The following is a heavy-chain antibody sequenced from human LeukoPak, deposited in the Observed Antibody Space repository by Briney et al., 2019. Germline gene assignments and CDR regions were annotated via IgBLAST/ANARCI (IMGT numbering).Heavy chain of an antibody. CDR2: INPSGGST. D-gene: IGHD6-19*01. Sequence: ASVKVSCKASGYTFTSYYMHWVRQAPGQGLEWMGIINPSGGSTSYAQKFQGRVTMTRDMSTSTVYMELSSLRSEDTAVYYCARERSSGWYPKDYFDYWGQGTLVTVSS. CDR3: ARERSSGWYPKDYFDY. V-gene: IGHV1-46*01. CDR1: GYTFTSYY. J-gene: IGHJ4*02.